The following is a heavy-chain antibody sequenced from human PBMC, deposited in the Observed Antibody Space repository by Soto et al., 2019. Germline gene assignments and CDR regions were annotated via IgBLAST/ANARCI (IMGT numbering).Heavy chain of an antibody. V-gene: IGHV4-4*02. CDR3: ARSAYYYDSK. CDR2: IFHRGST. J-gene: IGHJ4*02. Sequence: QVQLQESGPGLVKPSGTLSLTCAVSGASISSDNWWSWIRQPPGKGLEWIGEIFHRGSTNYNPSLQSRVTLSIDKSKNQFSLKLNSVTAADTVVYYCARSAYYYDSKWGQGTLVTVSP. CDR1: GASISSDNW. D-gene: IGHD3-22*01.